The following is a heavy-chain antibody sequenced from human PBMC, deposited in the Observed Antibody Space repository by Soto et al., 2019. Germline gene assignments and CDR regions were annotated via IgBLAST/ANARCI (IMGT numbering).Heavy chain of an antibody. J-gene: IGHJ4*02. D-gene: IGHD4-17*01. Sequence: QVQLQESGPGLVKPSQTLSLTCTVSGGYISSGAYYWSWIRQPPGKGLESIGYIYYSGSTYYNPSLKSRFTISVDTSKNQSSLKRSSVTAADTAVYYCDIYGCNSVYFDYWGQGTLVTVSS. CDR2: IYYSGST. CDR3: DIYGCNSVYFDY. V-gene: IGHV4-30-4*01. CDR1: GGYISSGAYY.